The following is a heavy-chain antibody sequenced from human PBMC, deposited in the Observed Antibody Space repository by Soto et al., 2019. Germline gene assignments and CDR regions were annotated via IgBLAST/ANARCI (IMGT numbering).Heavy chain of an antibody. V-gene: IGHV3-23*01. Sequence: GGSLRLSCTASGFTFSSYAMSWVRQAPGQGLEWVSTVSGSGGETQYADSVKGRFTTSRHNSKNTLFLQMSSLRAEDTAVYYCAKVFYRYGPLNYGMDVWGQGTTVPVSS. CDR3: AKVFYRYGPLNYGMDV. J-gene: IGHJ6*02. D-gene: IGHD5-18*01. CDR1: GFTFSSYA. CDR2: VSGSGGET.